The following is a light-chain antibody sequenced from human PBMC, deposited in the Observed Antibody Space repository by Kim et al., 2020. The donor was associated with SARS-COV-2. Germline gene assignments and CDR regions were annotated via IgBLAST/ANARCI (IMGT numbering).Light chain of an antibody. V-gene: IGKV3-20*01. J-gene: IGKJ5*01. CDR2: CAS. CDR1: QSLSSSY. CDR3: QQYDTSSIT. Sequence: PGERAALSCRASQSLSSSYLVWYQQKPGQAPRLLIYCASSRATGIPDRFSGSGSGTDFTLPISRLEPEDFAVYYCQQYDTSSITFGQGTRLEIK.